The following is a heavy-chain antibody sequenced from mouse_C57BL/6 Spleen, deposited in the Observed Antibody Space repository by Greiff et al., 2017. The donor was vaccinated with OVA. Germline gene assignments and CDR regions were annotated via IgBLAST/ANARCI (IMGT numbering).Heavy chain of an antibody. CDR2: IYPSDSET. D-gene: IGHD1-1*01. V-gene: IGHV1-61*01. CDR3: ARATVVYFDY. J-gene: IGHJ2*01. Sequence: QVQLQQPGAELVRPGSSVKLSCKASGYTFTSYWMDWVKQRPGQGLEWIGNIYPSDSETHYNQKFKDKATLTVDKSSSTAYMQLSSLTSEDSAVYYCARATVVYFDYWGQGTTLTVSS. CDR1: GYTFTSYW.